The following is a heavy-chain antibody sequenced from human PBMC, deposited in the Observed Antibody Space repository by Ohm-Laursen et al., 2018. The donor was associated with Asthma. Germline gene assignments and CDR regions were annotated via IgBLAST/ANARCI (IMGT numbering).Heavy chain of an antibody. J-gene: IGHJ1*01. V-gene: IGHV4-59*07. CDR1: GGSISSYY. Sequence: SDTLSLTCTVSGGSISSYYWTWIRQPPGKGLEWIGYIYSTGSTNYNPSLESRVTISIDTSTNQFSLKLSSVTAADTAVYYCARGHGYNPYWGQGTLVTVSS. D-gene: IGHD5-24*01. CDR2: IYSTGST. CDR3: ARGHGYNPY.